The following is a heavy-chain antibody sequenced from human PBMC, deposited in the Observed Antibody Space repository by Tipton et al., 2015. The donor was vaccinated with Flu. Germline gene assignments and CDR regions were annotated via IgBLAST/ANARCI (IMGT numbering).Heavy chain of an antibody. CDR2: IYSSGST. V-gene: IGHV4-4*07. D-gene: IGHD6-19*01. J-gene: IGHJ1*01. CDR3: AREKDSSGSEYFQH. Sequence: TLSLTCTVSGGSLSSFYWSWIRQPAGKGLEWIGRIYSSGSTKYSPAFKSRVTLSVDTSKNQFSLKLSSVTAADTAVYYCAREKDSSGSEYFQHWGQGTLVTVSS. CDR1: GGSLSSFY.